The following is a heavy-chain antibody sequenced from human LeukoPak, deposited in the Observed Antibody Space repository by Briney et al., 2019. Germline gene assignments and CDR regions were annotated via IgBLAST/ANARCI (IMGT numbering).Heavy chain of an antibody. CDR2: ISVSGLST. Sequence: GGSLRLSCAASGFTFSSYAMSWVRQAPGKGLEWVSTISVSGLSTFYADSVKGRFTISRDDSINTAYLQMKSLKTEDTALYYCTRDSGTYNWFDPWGQGTLVTVSS. CDR1: GFTFSSYA. V-gene: IGHV3-23*01. CDR3: TRDSGTYNWFDP. J-gene: IGHJ5*02. D-gene: IGHD1-26*01.